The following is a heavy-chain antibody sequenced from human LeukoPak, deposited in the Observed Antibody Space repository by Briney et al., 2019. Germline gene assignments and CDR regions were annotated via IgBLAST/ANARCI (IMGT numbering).Heavy chain of an antibody. V-gene: IGHV4-59*01. CDR3: ARDIGGAVAASDYYYYGMDV. J-gene: IGHJ6*02. CDR2: IYYSGST. Sequence: SETLSLTCTVSGGSISSYYWSWIRQPPGKGLEWIGYIYYSGSTNYNPSLKSRVTISVDTSKNQFSLKLSSVTAADTAAYYCARDIGGAVAASDYYYYGMDVWGQGTTVTVSS. CDR1: GGSISSYY. D-gene: IGHD6-19*01.